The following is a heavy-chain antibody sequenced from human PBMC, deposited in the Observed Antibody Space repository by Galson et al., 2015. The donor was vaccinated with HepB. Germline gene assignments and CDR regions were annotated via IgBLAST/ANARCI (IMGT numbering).Heavy chain of an antibody. Sequence: SLRLSCAASRFTFSDYYMTWIRQAPGKGLEWLSYISGGATYTNYADSVKGRFTISRDNAKNSLYLHMRSRRDDDTAVYYCARVAHADYGDHAHFDYGGQGTLVTVSS. J-gene: IGHJ4*02. D-gene: IGHD4-17*01. CDR3: ARVAHADYGDHAHFDY. V-gene: IGHV3-11*06. CDR2: ISGGATYT. CDR1: RFTFSDYY.